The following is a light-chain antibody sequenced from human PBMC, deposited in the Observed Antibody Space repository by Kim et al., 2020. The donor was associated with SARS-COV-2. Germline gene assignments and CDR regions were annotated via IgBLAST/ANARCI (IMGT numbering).Light chain of an antibody. CDR1: SSDVGGYND. Sequence: GQSITISVTGTSSDVGGYNDGSWYQQHPGKAPKLMIYDVSKRPSGVSNRFSGSKSGNTASLSISGLQAEDEADYYCSSYTSSSTWVFGGGTQLTVL. CDR3: SSYTSSSTWV. V-gene: IGLV2-14*04. CDR2: DVS. J-gene: IGLJ3*02.